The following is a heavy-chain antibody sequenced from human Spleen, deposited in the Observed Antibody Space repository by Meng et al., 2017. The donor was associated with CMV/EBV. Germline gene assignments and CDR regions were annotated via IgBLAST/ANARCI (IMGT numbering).Heavy chain of an antibody. Sequence: ASVKVSCKASGYTFTSYDINWVRQATGQGLEWMGWMNPNSGNTGYAQKFQGRVTMTRNTSISTAYMELSSLRSDDTAVYYCARSITIFQIDYWGQGTLVTVSS. CDR2: MNPNSGNT. V-gene: IGHV1-8*01. CDR3: ARSITIFQIDY. CDR1: GYTFTSYD. D-gene: IGHD3-9*01. J-gene: IGHJ4*02.